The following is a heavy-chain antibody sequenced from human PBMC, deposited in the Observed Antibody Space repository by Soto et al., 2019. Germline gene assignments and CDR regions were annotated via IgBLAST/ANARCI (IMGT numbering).Heavy chain of an antibody. J-gene: IGHJ5*02. CDR3: SGRVTDAPT. CDR1: GGSISSGW. D-gene: IGHD3-10*01. CDR2: ILYSGTT. Sequence: QVQLQESGPGLLKPSGTLSLTCAVSGGSISSGWWTWVRQPPGKGLEWIGEILYSGTTHYNSSLTSRVTISIDKSKRQFSLNLSSVTAADTAVYYCSGRVTDAPTWGQGTLVTVSS. V-gene: IGHV4-4*02.